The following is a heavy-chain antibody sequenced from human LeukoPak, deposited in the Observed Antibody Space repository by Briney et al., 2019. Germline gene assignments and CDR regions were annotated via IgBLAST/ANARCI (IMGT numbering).Heavy chain of an antibody. CDR3: ANARGPAASYYYYYYYMDV. CDR1: GFTFSSYS. V-gene: IGHV3-48*01. J-gene: IGHJ6*03. CDR2: ISSSSSTI. Sequence: GGSLRLSCAASGFTFSSYSMNWVRQAPGKGLEWVSYISSSSSTIYYADSVKGRFTISRDNAKNSLYLQMNSLRAEDTAVYYCANARGPAASYYYYYYYMDVWGRGTTVTVSS. D-gene: IGHD2-2*01.